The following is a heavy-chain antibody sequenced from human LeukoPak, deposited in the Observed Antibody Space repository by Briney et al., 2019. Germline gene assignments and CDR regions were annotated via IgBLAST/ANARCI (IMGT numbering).Heavy chain of an antibody. CDR2: IYSGGST. V-gene: IGHV3-66*04. CDR1: GFTVSSNY. D-gene: IGHD2-8*01. CDR3: ARLPMGCTNGVCYTYAFDI. J-gene: IGHJ3*02. Sequence: PGGSLRLSCAASGFTVSSNYMSWVRQAPGKGLEWVSVIYSGGSTYYADSVKGRFTISRDNSKNTLYLQMNSLRAEDTAVYYCARLPMGCTNGVCYTYAFDIWGQGTMVTVSS.